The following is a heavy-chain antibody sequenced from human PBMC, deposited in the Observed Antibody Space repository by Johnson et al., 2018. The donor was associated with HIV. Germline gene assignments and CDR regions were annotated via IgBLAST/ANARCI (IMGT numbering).Heavy chain of an antibody. CDR1: GFTFSSYA. Sequence: QVQLVESGGGVVQPGRSLRLSCAVSGFTFSSYAMHWVRQAPGKGLEWVTVISYDGSNKYYAVSVKGRFTISRDSSKNTLFLQMNSLRVEDTAIYYCAGRSSAWYEDAFDIWGQGTMVTVSS. CDR2: ISYDGSNK. V-gene: IGHV3-30*14. J-gene: IGHJ3*02. CDR3: AGRSSAWYEDAFDI. D-gene: IGHD6-19*01.